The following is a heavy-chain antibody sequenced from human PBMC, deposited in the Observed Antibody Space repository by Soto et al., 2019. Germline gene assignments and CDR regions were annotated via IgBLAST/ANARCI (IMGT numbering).Heavy chain of an antibody. Sequence: GGSLRLSCAASGFTFSNYAMSWVRQAPGKGLEWVSTFSASSGSTYYADSLKGRFTISRDNARNTVSLLMNSLRAEDTAIYYCAKTITTSGVSSRGRGALLDSWGQGTLVTVSS. CDR2: FSASSGST. V-gene: IGHV3-23*01. J-gene: IGHJ4*02. CDR3: AKTITTSGVSSRGRGALLDS. D-gene: IGHD3-3*01. CDR1: GFTFSNYA.